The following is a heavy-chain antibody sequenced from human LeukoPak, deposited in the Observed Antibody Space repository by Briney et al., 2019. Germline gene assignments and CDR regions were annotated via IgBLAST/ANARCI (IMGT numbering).Heavy chain of an antibody. CDR1: GFTFSDYY. V-gene: IGHV3-72*01. J-gene: IGHJ4*02. CDR2: ARNKAQSYTT. D-gene: IGHD2-15*01. Sequence: GGSLRLSSAASGFTFSDYYMDWVRQAPGKGLVWVGRARNKAQSYTTYYAASVKGRFTTSRDNSKNLLYLQMNSLQTEDTAIYYCARGAYCRGGRCPAGFDYWGKGALVTVSS. CDR3: ARGAYCRGGRCPAGFDY.